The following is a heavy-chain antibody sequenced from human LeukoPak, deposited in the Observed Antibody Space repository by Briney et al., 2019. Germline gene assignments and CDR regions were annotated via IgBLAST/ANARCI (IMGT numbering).Heavy chain of an antibody. CDR1: GFTFSSYA. J-gene: IGHJ6*03. CDR2: LNGNGGSRT. Sequence: GGSLRLSCAASGFTFSSYAMSWVRQAPGKGLEWVSGLNGNGGSRTGYADSVKGRFTISRDNSKNTLYLQMNSLRAEDTAVYYCAKDGVRTVTIYYYYYMDVWGKGTTVTVSS. V-gene: IGHV3-23*03. CDR3: AKDGVRTVTIYYYYYMDV. D-gene: IGHD4-17*01.